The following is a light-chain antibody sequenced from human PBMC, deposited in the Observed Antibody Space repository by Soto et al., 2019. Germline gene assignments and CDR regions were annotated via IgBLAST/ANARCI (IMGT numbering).Light chain of an antibody. Sequence: DIPMTQSPSSLSASVGDRVTITCRASQGIDNYLAWYQQRPGKVPKLLIYAASTLQSGVPSRFSGSGSGTDFTLTISSLLPEDVATYYCQNLDSAAFTFGPGTTVDIK. CDR2: AAS. CDR3: QNLDSAAFT. J-gene: IGKJ3*01. CDR1: QGIDNY. V-gene: IGKV1-27*01.